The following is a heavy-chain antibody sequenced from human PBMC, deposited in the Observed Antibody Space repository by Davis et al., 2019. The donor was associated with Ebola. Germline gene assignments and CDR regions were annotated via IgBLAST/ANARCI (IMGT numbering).Heavy chain of an antibody. CDR1: GFTFSTYV. CDR3: AREYSSPPLLDH. V-gene: IGHV3-23*01. Sequence: PGGSLRLSCAASGFTFSTYVMSWARQAPGKGLEWVSTTIASGGTTYYADSVKGRFTIYRDNSTNTLYVHLNSLRPADTAVYYCAREYSSPPLLDHWGQGTLVTVSS. CDR2: TIASGGTT. J-gene: IGHJ4*02. D-gene: IGHD6-6*01.